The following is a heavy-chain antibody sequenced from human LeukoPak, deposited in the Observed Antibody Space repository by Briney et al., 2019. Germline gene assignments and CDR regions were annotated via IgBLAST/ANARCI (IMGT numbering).Heavy chain of an antibody. V-gene: IGHV3-21*01. D-gene: IGHD1-14*01. CDR3: ATETIARHYDY. CDR1: GFTFSSCG. CDR2: IGPTGTDR. Sequence: GGSLRLSCAASGFTFSSCGFNWVRQAPGKGLEWVSSIGPTGTDRYYADSVRGRFTISRDNAKNSMYLQMDSLRDEDTAVYYCATETIARHYDYWGQGTLLTVSS. J-gene: IGHJ4*02.